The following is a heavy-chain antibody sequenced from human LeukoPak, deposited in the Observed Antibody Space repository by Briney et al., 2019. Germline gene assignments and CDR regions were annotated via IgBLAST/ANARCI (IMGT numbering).Heavy chain of an antibody. V-gene: IGHV3-30-3*01. CDR3: AKVRSRRDIVVGGPTEY. J-gene: IGHJ4*02. CDR2: ISYDGSNK. D-gene: IGHD2-15*01. Sequence: PGRSLRLSCAASGFTFSSYAMHWVRQAPGKGLEWVAVISYDGSNKYYADSVKGRFTISRDNSKNTLYLQVNSLRADDTAVFYCAKVRSRRDIVVGGPTEYWGQGTLVTVSS. CDR1: GFTFSSYA.